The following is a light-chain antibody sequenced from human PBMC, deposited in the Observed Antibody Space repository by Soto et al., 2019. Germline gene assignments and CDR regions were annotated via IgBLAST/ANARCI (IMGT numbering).Light chain of an antibody. CDR3: QQYGRSPPP. V-gene: IGKV3-20*01. CDR1: QSVTGNY. CDR2: DAS. Sequence: EIVLTQSPGTLSLSAGERAILSCRASQSVTGNYLAWYQQKHGQAPRLLVHDASSRASGVPDRFRGSGSGTDFNLSISRLEPEDCAVYYCQQYGRSPPPFGQGTKLKIK. J-gene: IGKJ2*01.